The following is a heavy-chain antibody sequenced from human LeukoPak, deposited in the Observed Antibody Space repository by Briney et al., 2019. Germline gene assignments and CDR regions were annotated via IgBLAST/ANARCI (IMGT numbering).Heavy chain of an antibody. J-gene: IGHJ2*01. CDR1: GFTFSSYA. D-gene: IGHD5-18*01. CDR3: ARTDGYSYGYNWYFDL. Sequence: GGSLRLSCAASGFTFSSYAMHWVRQAPGRGLEWVALISYDGSNKYYADSVKGRFTISRDNSKNTLFLQMNSLRAEDTAVYYCARTDGYSYGYNWYFDLWGRGTLVTVSS. CDR2: ISYDGSNK. V-gene: IGHV3-30-3*01.